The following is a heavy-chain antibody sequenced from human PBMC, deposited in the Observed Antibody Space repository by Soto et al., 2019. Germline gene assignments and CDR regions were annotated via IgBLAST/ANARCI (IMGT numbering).Heavy chain of an antibody. CDR2: ISTAGDT. CDR1: GFTFSSYD. J-gene: IGHJ6*02. D-gene: IGHD3-10*01. V-gene: IGHV3-13*01. Sequence: PGGSLRLSCAASGFTFSSYDMHWVRQVTGKGLEWVSAISTAGDTYYPGSVKGRFTISRENAKNSLYLQMNSLRVEDTAVYYCVRDRVTMVRGDYYGMDVWGQGTTVTVSS. CDR3: VRDRVTMVRGDYYGMDV.